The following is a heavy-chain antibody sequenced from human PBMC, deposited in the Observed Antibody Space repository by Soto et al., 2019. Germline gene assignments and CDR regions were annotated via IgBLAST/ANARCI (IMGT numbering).Heavy chain of an antibody. D-gene: IGHD3-9*01. Sequence: GGSLRLSCAASGFTFSSYGMHWVRQAPGKGLEWVAVIWYDGSNKYYADSVKGRFTISRDNAKNTLYLQMNSLRAEDTAVYYCARAYYDILTGYPKGGYYFDYWGQGTLVTVSS. CDR3: ARAYYDILTGYPKGGYYFDY. V-gene: IGHV3-33*01. CDR2: IWYDGSNK. CDR1: GFTFSSYG. J-gene: IGHJ4*02.